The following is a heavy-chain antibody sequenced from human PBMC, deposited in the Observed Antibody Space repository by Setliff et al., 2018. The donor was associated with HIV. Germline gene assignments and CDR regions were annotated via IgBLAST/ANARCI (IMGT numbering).Heavy chain of an antibody. V-gene: IGHV4-31*03. D-gene: IGHD3-16*01. CDR3: ARAGGGGRWLHLSYWYFDL. CDR1: GGSISSGGFY. Sequence: SETLSLTCTVTGGSISSGGFYWTWIRQHPGKGLEWIGYIYNTGSTYHSPSLESRVTISIDTSKNQFSLKLNSVTALDTAVYYCARAGGGGRWLHLSYWYFDLWGRGTLVTVSS. CDR2: IYNTGST. J-gene: IGHJ2*01.